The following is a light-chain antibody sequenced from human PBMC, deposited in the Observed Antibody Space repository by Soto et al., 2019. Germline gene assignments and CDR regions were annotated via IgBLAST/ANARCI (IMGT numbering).Light chain of an antibody. CDR1: SSNIGANYD. Sequence: QSALAQPPSASGAPGQRVTISCTGSSSNIGANYDLHLYQQLPGTAPKLLIYANIYRPSGVPDRFSGSKSGTSASLAITGLQAEDEADYYCQSYDSSLSGYVFGTGTKVTVL. J-gene: IGLJ1*01. V-gene: IGLV1-40*01. CDR2: ANI. CDR3: QSYDSSLSGYV.